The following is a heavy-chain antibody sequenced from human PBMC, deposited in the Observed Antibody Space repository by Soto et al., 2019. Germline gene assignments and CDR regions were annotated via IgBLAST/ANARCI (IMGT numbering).Heavy chain of an antibody. CDR3: AKDPAPGIPPDWSFDY. V-gene: IGHV3-30*18. CDR1: GFTFSSYG. CDR2: ISYDGSNK. D-gene: IGHD3-9*01. J-gene: IGHJ4*02. Sequence: GGSLRLSCAASGFTFSSYGMHWVRQAPGKGLEWVAVISYDGSNKYYADSVKGRFTISRDNSKNTLYLQMNSLRAEDTAVYYCAKDPAPGIPPDWSFDYWGQGTLVTVSS.